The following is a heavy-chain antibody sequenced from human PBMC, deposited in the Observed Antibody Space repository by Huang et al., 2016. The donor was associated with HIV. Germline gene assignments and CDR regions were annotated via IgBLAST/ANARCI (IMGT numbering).Heavy chain of an antibody. J-gene: IGHJ2*01. CDR3: ARVLWRFHDRSLYSDL. D-gene: IGHD3-22*01. CDR2: IYYSGST. V-gene: IGHV4-30-4*08. CDR1: GGSIGSGGHY. Sequence: QVKLQESGPGLVKPSQTLSLTCTVAGGSIGSGGHYWSWIRQPPGKGLEWIGYIYYSGSTYYNPSRKSRLTISVDTAKNQFSLKLTSVTAADTAVYYCARVLWRFHDRSLYSDLWGRGTLVTVSS.